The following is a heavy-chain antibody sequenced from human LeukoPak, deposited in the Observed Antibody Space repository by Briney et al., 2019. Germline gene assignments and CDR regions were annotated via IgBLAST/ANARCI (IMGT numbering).Heavy chain of an antibody. J-gene: IGHJ4*02. D-gene: IGHD6-19*01. CDR1: GGSISSSSYY. CDR2: IYYSGST. CDR3: ARDRYSSGGLVDY. V-gene: IGHV4-39*07. Sequence: PSETLSLTCTVSGGSISSSSYYWGWIRQPPGKGLEWIGSIYYSGSTYYNPSLKSRVTISVDTSKNQFSLKLSSVTAADTAVYYCARDRYSSGGLVDYWGQGTLVTVSS.